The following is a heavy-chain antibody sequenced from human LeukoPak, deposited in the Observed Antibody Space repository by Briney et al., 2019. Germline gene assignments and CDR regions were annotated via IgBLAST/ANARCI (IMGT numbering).Heavy chain of an antibody. Sequence: SETLSLTCTVSGGSISSAYWSCIRDPPGEGGERSGYIYYSGSTNYNPSLKSRVTVSVATSKNQFSLKLSSVTAADTAVYYCARGRYFHWLVGPLDYWGQGTLVTVSS. V-gene: IGHV4-59*01. D-gene: IGHD3-9*01. CDR2: IYYSGST. CDR1: GGSISSAY. CDR3: ARGRYFHWLVGPLDY. J-gene: IGHJ4*02.